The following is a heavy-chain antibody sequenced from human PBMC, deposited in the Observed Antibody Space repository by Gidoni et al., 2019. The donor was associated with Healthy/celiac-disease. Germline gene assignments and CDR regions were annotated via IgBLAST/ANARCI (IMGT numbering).Heavy chain of an antibody. D-gene: IGHD6-6*01. J-gene: IGHJ4*02. CDR2: ISSGSSYR. Sequence: QVQLVESGGGLVKHGGSLRLSCAASGFTFSDYYMSWIRQAPGKGLEWVAYISSGSSYRNYADSVKGRFTISRDNAKNSLYLQMNSLRAEDTAVYYCARDFAGQLASGLGGYWGQGTLVTVSS. CDR3: ARDFAGQLASGLGGY. CDR1: GFTFSDYY. V-gene: IGHV3-11*06.